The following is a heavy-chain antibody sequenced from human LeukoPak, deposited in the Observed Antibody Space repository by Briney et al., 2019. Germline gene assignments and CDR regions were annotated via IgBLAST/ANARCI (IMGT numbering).Heavy chain of an antibody. CDR1: GFTFSSYS. CDR3: ARDYYDFWSGYNYGMDV. Sequence: GGSLRLSCAASGFTFSSYSMNWVRQAPGKGLEWVSYISSSSTIYYADSVKGRFTISRDNAKNSLYLQMNSLRAEDTAVYYCARDYYDFWSGYNYGMDVWGRGTTVTVSS. D-gene: IGHD3-3*01. V-gene: IGHV3-48*01. CDR2: ISSSSTI. J-gene: IGHJ6*02.